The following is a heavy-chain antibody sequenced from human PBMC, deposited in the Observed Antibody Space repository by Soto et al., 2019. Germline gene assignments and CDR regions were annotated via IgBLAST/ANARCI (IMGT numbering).Heavy chain of an antibody. CDR3: ARARWGFDAFDI. D-gene: IGHD2-21*01. CDR1: GYTFTIYY. Sequence: ASVKVSCKASGYTFTIYYMHWVRQAPGQGLEWMGIINPSGGSTSYAQKFQGRVTMTRDTSTSTVYMELSSLRSEDTAVYYCARARWGFDAFDIWGQGTMVTVSS. J-gene: IGHJ3*02. CDR2: INPSGGST. V-gene: IGHV1-46*01.